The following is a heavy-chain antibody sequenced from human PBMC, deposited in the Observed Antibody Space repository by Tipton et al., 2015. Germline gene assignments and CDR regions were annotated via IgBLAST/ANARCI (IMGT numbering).Heavy chain of an antibody. CDR2: IHPTDSDT. Sequence: QSGAEVKKPGESLKISCKGSGYRFTSYWIGWVRQMPGKGLEWMGIIHPTDSDTRYSPSFQGQVTISADKSISTAYLQWSSLKASDTAMYYCARPLYYDFLTGYHGFGSWGQGTLVSVSS. CDR1: GYRFTSYW. V-gene: IGHV5-51*01. CDR3: ARPLYYDFLTGYHGFGS. J-gene: IGHJ5*02. D-gene: IGHD3-9*01.